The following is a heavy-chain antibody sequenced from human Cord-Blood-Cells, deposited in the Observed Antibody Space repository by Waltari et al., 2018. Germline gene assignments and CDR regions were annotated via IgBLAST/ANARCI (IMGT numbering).Heavy chain of an antibody. J-gene: IGHJ6*03. V-gene: IGHV4-34*01. Sequence: QVQLQQWGAGLLKPSETLSLTCAVYGGSFSGYYWSWIRQPQGKGLEWIGEINHSGSTNYSPVRKTRVTISVDTSKNLFSLKLSSVTAADTAVYYCARGPGRFSEWLLGYYYMDVWGKGTTVTVSS. CDR3: ARGPGRFSEWLLGYYYMDV. CDR2: INHSGST. D-gene: IGHD3-3*01. CDR1: GGSFSGYY.